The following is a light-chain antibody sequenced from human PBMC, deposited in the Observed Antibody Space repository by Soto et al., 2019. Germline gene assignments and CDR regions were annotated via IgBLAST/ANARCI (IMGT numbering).Light chain of an antibody. CDR2: GAS. Sequence: ESVLAWSPATLSLSPGERATLSCRASQTVSSAQVWSQQRVGQAPRLLIYGASNRATGIPDRFSGSGSGTDFTLTISSLEPEDFAVYYCQQSGDSQWTFGQGTKVDIK. CDR3: QQSGDSQWT. CDR1: QTVSSA. J-gene: IGKJ1*01. V-gene: IGKV3-11*01.